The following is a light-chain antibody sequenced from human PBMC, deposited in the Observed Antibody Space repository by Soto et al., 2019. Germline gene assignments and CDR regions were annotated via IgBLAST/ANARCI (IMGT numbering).Light chain of an antibody. CDR2: KAS. CDR3: QQLNFFPIT. CDR1: QSISSW. Sequence: VPMTQSPSTLSASLGDRVTITCRASQSISSWLAWYQQKPGKAPKLLIYKASSLESGVPSRFSGSGSGTEFTLTISSLQPDDFATYYCQQLNFFPITFGQGTRLEIK. V-gene: IGKV1-5*03. J-gene: IGKJ5*01.